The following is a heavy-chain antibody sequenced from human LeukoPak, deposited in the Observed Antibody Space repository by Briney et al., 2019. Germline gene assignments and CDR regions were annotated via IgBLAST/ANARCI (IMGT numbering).Heavy chain of an antibody. J-gene: IGHJ4*02. Sequence: GGSLRLSCAASGFSFSSYEMHWVRQAPGKGLEWVAVIWYDGSKKYYADSVKGRFTISRDNSKNTLYLQMNSLRAEDTAVYYCARDKYSSSSYYFDYWGQGTLVTVSS. D-gene: IGHD6-6*01. CDR1: GFSFSSYE. V-gene: IGHV3-33*08. CDR3: ARDKYSSSSYYFDY. CDR2: IWYDGSKK.